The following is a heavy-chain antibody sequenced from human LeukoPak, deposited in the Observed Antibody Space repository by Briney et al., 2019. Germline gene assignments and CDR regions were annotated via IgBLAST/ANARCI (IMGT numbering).Heavy chain of an antibody. CDR3: AKGGSYSNYVKGFDY. V-gene: IGHV3-21*04. CDR1: GFTFSSYS. CDR2: ISSSSSYI. Sequence: PGGSLRLSCAASGFTFSSYSMNWVRQAPGKGLEWVSCISSSSSYIYYADSVKGRFTISRDNAKNSLYLQMNSLRAEDTALYYCAKGGSYSNYVKGFDYWGQGTLVTVSS. J-gene: IGHJ4*02. D-gene: IGHD4-11*01.